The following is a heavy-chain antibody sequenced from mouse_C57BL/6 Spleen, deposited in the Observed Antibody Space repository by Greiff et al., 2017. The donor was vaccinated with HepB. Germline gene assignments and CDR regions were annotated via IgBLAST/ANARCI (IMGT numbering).Heavy chain of an antibody. CDR3: ARSRKEYSGSLYYFDY. Sequence: VQLQQSGAELVKPGASVKLSCKASGYTFTSYWMQWVKQRPGQGLEWIGEIDPSDSYTNYNQKFKGKATLTVDTSSSTAYMQLSSLTSEDSAVYYCARSRKEYSGSLYYFDYWGQGTTLTVSS. CDR2: IDPSDSYT. V-gene: IGHV1-50*01. CDR1: GYTFTSYW. J-gene: IGHJ2*01. D-gene: IGHD1-1*01.